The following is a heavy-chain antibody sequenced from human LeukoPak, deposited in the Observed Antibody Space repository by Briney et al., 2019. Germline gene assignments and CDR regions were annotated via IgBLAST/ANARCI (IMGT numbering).Heavy chain of an antibody. CDR3: AREGGYGDYDNAFDI. D-gene: IGHD4-17*01. Sequence: PSETLSLTCTVSGGSISSYYWSWIRQPPGKGLEWIGYIYYSGSTNYNPSLKSRVTISVDTSKNQFSLKLSSVTAADTAVYYCAREGGYGDYDNAFDIWGQGTMVTVSS. CDR2: IYYSGST. V-gene: IGHV4-59*01. CDR1: GGSISSYY. J-gene: IGHJ3*02.